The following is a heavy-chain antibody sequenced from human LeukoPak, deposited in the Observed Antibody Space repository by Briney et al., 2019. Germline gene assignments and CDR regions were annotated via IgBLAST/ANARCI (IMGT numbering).Heavy chain of an antibody. Sequence: ASVKVSCKTSGYTFSTYYMHWVRQGPGQGLEWLGIIHPTDGSTSYTQKIQGRVTMTRDTATGTVYLELSSLRSEDTAVYWCARANGGGLDYWGQGTLITVSS. V-gene: IGHV1-46*01. CDR3: ARANGGGLDY. J-gene: IGHJ4*02. CDR1: GYTFSTYY. CDR2: IHPTDGST. D-gene: IGHD3-10*01.